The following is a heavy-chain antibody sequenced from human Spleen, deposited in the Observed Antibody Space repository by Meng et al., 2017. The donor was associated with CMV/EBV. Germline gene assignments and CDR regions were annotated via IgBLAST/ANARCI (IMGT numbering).Heavy chain of an antibody. V-gene: IGHV3-30-3*01. CDR3: ARTPRGGSYFDY. CDR2: ISYDGSNK. CDR1: GFTFSSYA. J-gene: IGHJ4*02. Sequence: GESLKISCAASGFTFSSYAMHWVRQAPGKGLEWVAVISYDGSNKYYADSVKGRFTISRDNSKNTLYLQMNSLRPEDTAVYYCARTPRGGSYFDYWGQGTLVTVSS. D-gene: IGHD3-10*01.